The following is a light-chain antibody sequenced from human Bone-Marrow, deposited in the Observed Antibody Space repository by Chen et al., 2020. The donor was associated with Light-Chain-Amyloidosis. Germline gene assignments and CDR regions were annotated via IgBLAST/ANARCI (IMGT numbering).Light chain of an antibody. CDR3: QVWDRSSDRLV. CDR1: NIGTTS. V-gene: IGLV3-21*02. CDR2: DDR. J-gene: IGLJ3*02. Sequence: SSVLTQPPSGSVDPGQTAKIACGGNNIGTTSVHWYQQTPGQAPLLVVYDDRDRPSGIPERVSGSNSGNTATLTISRVEAGDEADYYCQVWDRSSDRLVFGGGTKLTVL.